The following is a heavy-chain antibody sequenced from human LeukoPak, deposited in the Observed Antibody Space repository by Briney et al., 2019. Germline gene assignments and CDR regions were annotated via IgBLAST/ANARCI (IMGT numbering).Heavy chain of an antibody. CDR1: GYTFTGYY. V-gene: IGHV1-2*02. CDR3: ARDLYSWTVTVTMDV. D-gene: IGHD4-11*01. Sequence: ASVKVSCKASGYTFTGYYMHWVRQAPGQGLEWMGWINPNSGGTNYAQKFQGRVTMTRDTSISTAYMELSRLRSDDTAVYYRARDLYSWTVTVTMDVWGQGTTVTVSS. J-gene: IGHJ6*02. CDR2: INPNSGGT.